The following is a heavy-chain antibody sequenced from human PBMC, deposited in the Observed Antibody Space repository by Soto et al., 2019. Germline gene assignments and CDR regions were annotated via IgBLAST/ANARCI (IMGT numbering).Heavy chain of an antibody. Sequence: GESLKISCQGSGYHFNTYCIGWVRQMPGNGLEWMALIYPGDSDTRYSPSVEGQVTLSVYRSISTAYLQWSSLKASDTAIYYCATSTVSSVDIVSSPTRGDFDNSGQVPLVTVSS. V-gene: IGHV5-51*01. J-gene: IGHJ4*02. CDR3: ATSTVSSVDIVSSPTRGDFDN. CDR2: IYPGDSDT. CDR1: GYHFNTYC. D-gene: IGHD5-12*01.